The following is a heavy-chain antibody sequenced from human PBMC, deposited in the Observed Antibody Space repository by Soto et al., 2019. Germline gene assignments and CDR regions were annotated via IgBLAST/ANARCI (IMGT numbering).Heavy chain of an antibody. V-gene: IGHV5-51*01. CDR3: ARHGKIYDFWCGHKVGPSAHYYYGMDV. CDR1: GYSFTSYW. D-gene: IGHD3-3*01. CDR2: IYPGDSDT. Sequence: GESLKISCKGSGYSFTSYWIGWVRQMPGKGLEWMGIIYPGDSDTRYSPSFQGQVTVSADKSISTAYLQWSSLKASDTAMYYCARHGKIYDFWCGHKVGPSAHYYYGMDVWGQGTTVTVSS. J-gene: IGHJ6*02.